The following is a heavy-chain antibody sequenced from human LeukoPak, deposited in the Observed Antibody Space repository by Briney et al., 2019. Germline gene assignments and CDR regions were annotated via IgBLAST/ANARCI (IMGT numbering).Heavy chain of an antibody. Sequence: GGSLRLSCAASGFTFSSYWMSWVRQAPGKGREWVANIKQDGSEKYYVDSVKGRFTISRDNAKNSLYLQMNSLRAEDTAVYYCAREGIAAPFDYWGQGTLVTVSS. V-gene: IGHV3-7*03. D-gene: IGHD6-13*01. CDR3: AREGIAAPFDY. CDR1: GFTFSSYW. J-gene: IGHJ4*02. CDR2: IKQDGSEK.